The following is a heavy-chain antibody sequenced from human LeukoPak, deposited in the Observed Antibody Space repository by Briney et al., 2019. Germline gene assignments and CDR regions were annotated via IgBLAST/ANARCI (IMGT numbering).Heavy chain of an antibody. J-gene: IGHJ3*02. CDR2: INAGNGNT. CDR1: GYTFTSYA. V-gene: IGHV1-3*01. Sequence: GASVKVSCKASGYTFTSYAMHWVRQAPGQRLEWMGWINAGNGNTKYSQKFQGRVTITRGTSASTAYMELSSLRSEDTAVYYCARVYCSSTSCYHAFDIWGQGTMVTVSS. D-gene: IGHD2-2*01. CDR3: ARVYCSSTSCYHAFDI.